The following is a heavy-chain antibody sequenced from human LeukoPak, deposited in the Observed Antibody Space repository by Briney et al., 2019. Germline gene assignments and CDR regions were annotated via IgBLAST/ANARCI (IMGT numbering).Heavy chain of an antibody. CDR2: IIPIFGTA. Sequence: ASVKVSCKASGGTFSSYAISWVRQAPGQGLEWMGRIIPIFGTANYAQKFQGRVTITTDESTSTAYMELSSLRSADTAVYYCARGGVFYYDSSPFDYWGQGTLVTVSS. V-gene: IGHV1-69*05. CDR3: ARGGVFYYDSSPFDY. D-gene: IGHD3-22*01. CDR1: GGTFSSYA. J-gene: IGHJ4*02.